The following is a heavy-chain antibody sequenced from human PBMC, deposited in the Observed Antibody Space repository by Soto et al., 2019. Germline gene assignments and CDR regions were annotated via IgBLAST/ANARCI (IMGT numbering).Heavy chain of an antibody. CDR1: GGTFSSYA. CDR2: IIPIFGTA. V-gene: IGHV1-69*13. D-gene: IGHD2-15*01. Sequence: SVKVSCKASGGTFSSYAISWVRQAPGQGLEWMGGIIPIFGTANYAQKFQGRVTITADESTSTAYMELSSLRSEDTAVYYCAVPLRGLKYYYYGMDVWGQGTTVTVSS. CDR3: AVPLRGLKYYYYGMDV. J-gene: IGHJ6*02.